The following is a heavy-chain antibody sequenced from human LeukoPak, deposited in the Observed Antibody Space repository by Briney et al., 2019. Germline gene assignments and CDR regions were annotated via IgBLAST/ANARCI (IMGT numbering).Heavy chain of an antibody. CDR3: ARGALQLWLYYFDY. V-gene: IGHV4-39*07. Sequence: PSETLSLTCTVSGGSISSNSYYWGWIRQPPGKGLEWIGSIYYSGSTYYNPSLKSRITISVDTSKNQFSLKLSSVTAADTAVYYCARGALQLWLYYFDYWGQGTLVTVSS. CDR1: GGSISSNSYY. D-gene: IGHD5-18*01. CDR2: IYYSGST. J-gene: IGHJ4*02.